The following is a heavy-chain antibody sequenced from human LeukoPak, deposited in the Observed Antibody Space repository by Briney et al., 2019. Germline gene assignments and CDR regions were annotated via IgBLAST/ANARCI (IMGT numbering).Heavy chain of an antibody. V-gene: IGHV3-30-3*01. J-gene: IGHJ5*02. CDR1: GFTFSSYA. Sequence: PGGSLRLSCAASGFTFSSYAMHWVRQAPGKGLEWVAVISYDGSNKYYADSVKGRFTISRDNSKNTLYLQMNSLRAEDTAVYYCARDWNVENSLSHLGDNWFDPWGQGTLVTVSS. D-gene: IGHD1-1*01. CDR2: ISYDGSNK. CDR3: ARDWNVENSLSHLGDNWFDP.